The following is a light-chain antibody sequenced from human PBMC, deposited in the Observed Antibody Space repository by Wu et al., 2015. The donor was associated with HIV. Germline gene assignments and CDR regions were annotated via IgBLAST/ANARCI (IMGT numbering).Light chain of an antibody. CDR2: RAS. CDR3: QQYSDWPLT. V-gene: IGKV3-15*01. Sequence: EIVMTQSPATLSVSPGKRATLSCRASQSVGSDLAWYQQKPGQAPRLLVYRASTRATGVPARFSGSGSGTEFTLTINSLQSEDFAVYYCQQYSDWPLTFGGGTKVEIK. J-gene: IGKJ4*01. CDR1: QSVGSD.